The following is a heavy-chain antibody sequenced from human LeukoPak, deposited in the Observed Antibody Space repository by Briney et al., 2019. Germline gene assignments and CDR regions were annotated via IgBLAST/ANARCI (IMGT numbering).Heavy chain of an antibody. Sequence: GGSLRLSCAASGFTFSNYWVHWVRQAPGKGLVWVSRINRDGSTTKYADSVKGRFTVSRDNAKNTLNLQMNSLRAKDTAVYYCARDKKSGESSEIDYWGQGTLVTVSS. V-gene: IGHV3-74*03. CDR2: INRDGSTT. D-gene: IGHD3-10*01. J-gene: IGHJ4*02. CDR3: ARDKKSGESSEIDY. CDR1: GFTFSNYW.